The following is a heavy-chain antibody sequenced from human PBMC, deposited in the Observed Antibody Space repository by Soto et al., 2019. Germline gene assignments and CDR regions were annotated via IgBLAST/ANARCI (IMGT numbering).Heavy chain of an antibody. CDR1: GFSLSTSGVS. Sequence: QITLKESGPTLVKPTQTLTLTCTFSGFSLSTSGVSVGWIRQPPGKALEWLALTYWDDDKRYSPSLNSRLTITKDSSKNQVVLTMTNMDPVDTATYYCARRRTVISLFDYWGQGTLVTVSS. V-gene: IGHV2-5*02. D-gene: IGHD4-17*01. CDR3: ARRRTVISLFDY. J-gene: IGHJ4*02. CDR2: TYWDDDK.